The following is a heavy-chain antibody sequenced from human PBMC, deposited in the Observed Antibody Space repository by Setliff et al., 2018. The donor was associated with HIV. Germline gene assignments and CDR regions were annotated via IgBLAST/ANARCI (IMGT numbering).Heavy chain of an antibody. V-gene: IGHV4-4*09. CDR1: GGSISNYY. D-gene: IGHD1-26*01. Sequence: SETLSLTCTVSGGSISNYYWNWIRQPPGKGLEWIGYIYPSGSTNYNPSFKSRVTLSLDTSKNQFSLKLTSVTAADTAVYYCARRGSNSSPDTLWGQGTLVTVSS. CDR2: IYPSGST. CDR3: ARRGSNSSPDTL. J-gene: IGHJ4*02.